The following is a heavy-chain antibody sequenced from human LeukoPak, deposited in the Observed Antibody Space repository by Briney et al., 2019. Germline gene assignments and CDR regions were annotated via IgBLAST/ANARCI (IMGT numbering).Heavy chain of an antibody. CDR1: GFTFSSYW. Sequence: GGSLRLSCAASGFTFSSYWMSWVRQAPGKGLEWVANIKQDGSEKYYVDSVKGRFTISRDNAKNSLYLQMNSLRAEDTAVYYCARDRDTELPANDAFDIWGQGTMVTVSS. CDR2: IKQDGSEK. D-gene: IGHD3-10*01. V-gene: IGHV3-7*01. CDR3: ARDRDTELPANDAFDI. J-gene: IGHJ3*02.